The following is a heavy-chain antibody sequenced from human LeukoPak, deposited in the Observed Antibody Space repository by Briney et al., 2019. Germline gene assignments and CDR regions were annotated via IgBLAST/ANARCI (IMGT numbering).Heavy chain of an antibody. CDR2: MNPNSGNT. D-gene: IGHD1-14*01. V-gene: IGHV1-8*03. Sequence: GASVKVSCKASGYTFISYDINWVRQAPGQGLEWMGWMNPNSGNTGYAQKFQGRVTITADKSTSTAYMELSSLRSEDTAVYYCERRDRSLYYFDYWGQGTLVTVSS. CDR1: GYTFISYD. CDR3: ERRDRSLYYFDY. J-gene: IGHJ4*02.